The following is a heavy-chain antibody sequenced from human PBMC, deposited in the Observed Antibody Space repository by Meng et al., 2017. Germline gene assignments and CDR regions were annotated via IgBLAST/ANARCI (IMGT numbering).Heavy chain of an antibody. CDR1: GFTFSSYA. V-gene: IGHV3-30*07. Sequence: QVQLGESGGGVVQPGRSLRLSFAASGFTFSSYAMHWVRQAPGKGLEWVAVISYDGSNKYYADSVKGRFTISRDNSKNTLYLQMNSLRAEDTAVYYCARGGSYYSYWGQGTLVTVSS. D-gene: IGHD1-26*01. CDR3: ARGGSYYSY. J-gene: IGHJ4*02. CDR2: ISYDGSNK.